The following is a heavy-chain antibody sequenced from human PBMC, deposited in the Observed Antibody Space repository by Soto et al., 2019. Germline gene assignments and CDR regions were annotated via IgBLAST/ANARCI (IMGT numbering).Heavy chain of an antibody. Sequence: GGSLRLSCAASGFTFSSYAMSWVRQAPGKGLEWVSAISGSGGSTYYADSVKGRFTISRDNSKNTLYLQMNSLRAEDTAVYYCAKDPSRGLGGYYFDYWGQGTLVTVSS. V-gene: IGHV3-23*01. CDR1: GFTFSSYA. CDR2: ISGSGGST. CDR3: AKDPSRGLGGYYFDY. J-gene: IGHJ4*02. D-gene: IGHD3-16*01.